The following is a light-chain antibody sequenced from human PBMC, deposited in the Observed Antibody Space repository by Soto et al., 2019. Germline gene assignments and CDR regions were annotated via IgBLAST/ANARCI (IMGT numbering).Light chain of an antibody. J-gene: IGKJ4*01. V-gene: IGKV3-15*01. CDR2: ATS. CDR1: QSVSRN. CDR3: QHYNNWALT. Sequence: EIVMTQSPATLSVSPGEIASLACGASQSVSRNLAWYQQKPGQTPRLLIYATSTRASGIPARFSGSGSGTEFTLIISSLKPEDFVVYYCQHYNNWALTFGGGTKVEIK.